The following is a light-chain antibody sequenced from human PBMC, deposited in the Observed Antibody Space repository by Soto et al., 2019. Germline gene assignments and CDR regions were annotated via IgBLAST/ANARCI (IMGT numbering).Light chain of an antibody. Sequence: QSVLTQPPSVSGAPGQRVTISCTGSSSNIGAGYDVHWYQQLPGTAPKLLIYGNSNRPSGVPDRFSGSKSGTSASLAITGLQAGDAAGYYCQSYDSSLSAWVFGGGTKLTVL. V-gene: IGLV1-40*01. CDR3: QSYDSSLSAWV. CDR2: GNS. CDR1: SSNIGAGYD. J-gene: IGLJ3*02.